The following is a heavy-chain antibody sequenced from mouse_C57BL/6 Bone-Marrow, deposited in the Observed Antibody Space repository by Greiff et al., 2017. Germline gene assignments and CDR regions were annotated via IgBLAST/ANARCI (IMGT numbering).Heavy chain of an antibody. CDR1: GYTFTDYN. CDR3: ARARRPYDYGLFAY. V-gene: IGHV1-18*01. CDR2: INPNNGGT. Sequence: EVKLVESGPELVKPGASVKIPCKASGYTFTDYNMDWVKQSHGKSLEWIGDINPNNGGTIYNQKFKGKATLTVDKSSSTAYMELRSLTSEDTAVYYCARARRPYDYGLFAYWGQGTLVTVSA. D-gene: IGHD2-4*01. J-gene: IGHJ3*01.